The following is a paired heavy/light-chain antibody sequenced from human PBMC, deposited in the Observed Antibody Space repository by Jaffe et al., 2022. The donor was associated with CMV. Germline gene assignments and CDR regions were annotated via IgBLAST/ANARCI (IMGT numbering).Light chain of an antibody. Sequence: EIVLTQSPATLSLSPGERATLSCRASQSVSSYLAWYQQKPGQAPRLLIYDASNRATGIPARFSGSGSGTDFTLTISSLEPEDFAVYYCQQRSNWPSFGQGTKLEIK. CDR3: QQRSNWPS. J-gene: IGKJ2*01. CDR2: DAS. CDR1: QSVSSY. V-gene: IGKV3-11*01.
Heavy chain of an antibody. CDR3: ARALLQYCTNGVCGSYYYMDV. Sequence: QVQLVQSGAEVKKPGSSVKVSCKASGGTFSSYAISWVRQAPGQGLEWMGRIIPILGIANYAQKFQGRVTITADKSTSTAYMELSSLRSEDTAVYYCARALLQYCTNGVCGSYYYMDVWGKGTTVTVSS. V-gene: IGHV1-69*09. D-gene: IGHD2-8*01. CDR2: IIPILGIA. CDR1: GGTFSSYA. J-gene: IGHJ6*03.